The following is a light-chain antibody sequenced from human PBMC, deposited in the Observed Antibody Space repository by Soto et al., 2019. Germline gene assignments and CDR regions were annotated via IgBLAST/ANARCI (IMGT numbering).Light chain of an antibody. CDR3: QAWDTSTVV. J-gene: IGLJ2*01. Sequence: SYELTQPPSVSVSPGQTATITCSGDKLGDKYASCYQQRPGQSPGVVIYQDTKRPSGIPERFSGSNSGNRATLTISGTQAMDEADYYCQAWDTSTVVFGGGTKLTVL. CDR1: KLGDKY. CDR2: QDT. V-gene: IGLV3-1*01.